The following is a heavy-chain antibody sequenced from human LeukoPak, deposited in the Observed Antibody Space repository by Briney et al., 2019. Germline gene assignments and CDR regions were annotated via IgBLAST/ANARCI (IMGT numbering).Heavy chain of an antibody. D-gene: IGHD3-22*01. CDR2: IYYSGST. J-gene: IGHJ4*02. Sequence: SETLSLTCTVSGGSISSSSYYWGWIRQPPGKGLGWIGSIYYSGSTYYNPSLKSRVTISVDTSKNQFSLKLSSVTAADTAVYYCASPNAMIVAYFDYWGQGTLVTVSS. CDR3: ASPNAMIVAYFDY. CDR1: GGSISSSSYY. V-gene: IGHV4-39*01.